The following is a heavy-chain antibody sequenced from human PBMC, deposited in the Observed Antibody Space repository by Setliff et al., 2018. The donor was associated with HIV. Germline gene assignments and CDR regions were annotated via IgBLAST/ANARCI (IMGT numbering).Heavy chain of an antibody. Sequence: PGGSLRLSCEASGFIFSSHDFHWVRQAAGKGLEWVSAIGTGGDTYYVDSVKGRFTISRENARNSLYLQMNSLRVEDTAMYYCARDRPRGGGSLDAFDIWGQGTMVTVSS. J-gene: IGHJ3*02. V-gene: IGHV3-13*01. CDR2: IGTGGDT. D-gene: IGHD1-26*01. CDR1: GFIFSSHD. CDR3: ARDRPRGGGSLDAFDI.